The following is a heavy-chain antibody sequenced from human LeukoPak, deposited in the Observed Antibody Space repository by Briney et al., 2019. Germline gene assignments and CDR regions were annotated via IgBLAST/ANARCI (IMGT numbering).Heavy chain of an antibody. CDR1: GYTFTNYD. Sequence: ASVKVSCKASGYTFTNYDVNWVRQATGQGLEWMGWMNPTSGNTGYAQKFQGRVTMTRNTSISTAYMELSSLRSEDTAVYYCALEGGDSSSWYREWGQGTLVTVSS. CDR2: MNPTSGNT. V-gene: IGHV1-8*01. CDR3: ALEGGDSSSWYRE. J-gene: IGHJ4*02. D-gene: IGHD6-13*01.